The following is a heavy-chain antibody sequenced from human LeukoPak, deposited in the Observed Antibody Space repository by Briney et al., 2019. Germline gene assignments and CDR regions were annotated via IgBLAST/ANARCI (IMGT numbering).Heavy chain of an antibody. CDR3: ARGSRDGYNSAFDY. V-gene: IGHV1-2*02. CDR2: INPNSGGT. CDR1: GYTFTDYY. J-gene: IGHJ4*02. D-gene: IGHD5-24*01. Sequence: ASVKVSCKASGYTFTDYYMHWVRQAPGQGLEWMGWINPNSGGTNYAQKFQGRVTMTRDTSISTAYMELSRLRSDDTAVYYCARGSRDGYNSAFDYWGQGTLVTVSS.